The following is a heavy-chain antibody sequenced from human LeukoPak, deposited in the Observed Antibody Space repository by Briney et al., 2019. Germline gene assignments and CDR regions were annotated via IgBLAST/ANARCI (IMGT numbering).Heavy chain of an antibody. V-gene: IGHV4-59*01. J-gene: IGHJ4*02. CDR1: GGSISSYY. Sequence: SETLSLTCTVSGGSISSYYWSWIRQPPGKGLEWIGYIYYSGSTNYNPSLKSRVTISVDTSKNQFSLKLSSVTAADTAVYYCARDGYGSGSYYRLYYFDYWGQGTLVTVSS. CDR2: IYYSGST. D-gene: IGHD3-10*01. CDR3: ARDGYGSGSYYRLYYFDY.